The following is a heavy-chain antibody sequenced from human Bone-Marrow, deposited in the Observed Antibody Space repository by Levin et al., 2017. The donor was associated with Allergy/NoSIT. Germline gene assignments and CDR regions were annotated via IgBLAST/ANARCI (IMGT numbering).Heavy chain of an antibody. D-gene: IGHD3-9*01. Sequence: SQTLSLTCQASCDSLTTPQWAWMRQSPGKGLEWIAYMYKSGVPNYNSSLNGRVSLSGDTSKRQVSLTLNFVTAADTAVYYCALVNTYFGLDPWGPG. CDR1: CDSLTTPQ. CDR3: ALVNTYFGLDP. J-gene: IGHJ5*02. V-gene: IGHV4-59*11. CDR2: MYKSGVP.